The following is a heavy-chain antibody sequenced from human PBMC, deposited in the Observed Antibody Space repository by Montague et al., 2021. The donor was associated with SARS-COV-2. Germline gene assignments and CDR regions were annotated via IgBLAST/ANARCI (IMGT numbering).Heavy chain of an antibody. CDR2: IYYSGST. J-gene: IGHJ6*02. D-gene: IGHD3-10*01. V-gene: IGHV4-30-4*01. CDR1: GGSISSGDYY. Sequence: SQTLSLTCTVSGGSISSGDYYWSWIRQPPGKGLEWIGYIYYSGSTYYNPSLKSRVTISVDTSKNQFSLKLSSVTAADTAVYYCARDSMVRTSKPSVSTYYYYYGMDVWGQGTTVTVSS. CDR3: ARDSMVRTSKPSVSTYYYYYGMDV.